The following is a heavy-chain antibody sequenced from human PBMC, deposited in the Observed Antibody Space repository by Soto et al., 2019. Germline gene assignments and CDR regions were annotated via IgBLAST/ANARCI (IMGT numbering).Heavy chain of an antibody. J-gene: IGHJ6*02. Sequence: PGGSLRLSCAASGFTVSSNYMSWVRQAPGKGLEWVSVIYSGGSTYYADSVKGRFTISRDNSKNTLYLQMNSLRAEDTAVYYCASTVLRFLEWSSYGMDVWGQGTTVTVSS. CDR3: ASTVLRFLEWSSYGMDV. V-gene: IGHV3-53*01. CDR2: IYSGGST. CDR1: GFTVSSNY. D-gene: IGHD3-3*01.